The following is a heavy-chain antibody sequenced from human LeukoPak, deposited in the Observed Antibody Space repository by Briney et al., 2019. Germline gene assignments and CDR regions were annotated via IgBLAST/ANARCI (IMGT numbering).Heavy chain of an antibody. CDR2: INPNSGRT. D-gene: IGHD3-22*01. Sequence: WASVKVSCEASGYTFTGYYMHWVRQAPGQGLEWMGWINPNSGRTNYAQKFQGRVTMTGDTSISTAYMELTRLTSDDTAVYYCARGTYYDSSAYSGVRLFDYWGQGTLVTVSS. CDR3: ARGTYYDSSAYSGVRLFDY. V-gene: IGHV1-2*02. J-gene: IGHJ4*02. CDR1: GYTFTGYY.